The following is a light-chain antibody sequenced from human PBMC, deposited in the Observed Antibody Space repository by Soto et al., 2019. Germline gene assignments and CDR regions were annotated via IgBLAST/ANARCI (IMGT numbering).Light chain of an antibody. V-gene: IGKV3-15*01. Sequence: EIVLKLSPAALSVSPGERATLSCRASQSVSSNFAWYQQKPGQAPRILIYDASTRATGIPARFSGSGSGTEFTLTISSLQSEDFAVYYCQQYKKWPRTFGHGTKVDI. J-gene: IGKJ1*01. CDR2: DAS. CDR1: QSVSSN. CDR3: QQYKKWPRT.